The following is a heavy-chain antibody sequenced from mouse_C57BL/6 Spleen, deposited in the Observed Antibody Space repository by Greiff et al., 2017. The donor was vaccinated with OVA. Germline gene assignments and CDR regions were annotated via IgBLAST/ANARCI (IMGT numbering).Heavy chain of an antibody. V-gene: IGHV5-17*01. CDR1: GFTFSDYG. D-gene: IGHD1-1*01. J-gene: IGHJ1*03. CDR2: ISSGSSSI. CDR3: ARGGTYTVVSGYFDV. Sequence: DVMLVESGGGLVKPGGSLKLSCAASGFTFSDYGMHWVRQAPEKRLEWVAYISSGSSSIYYEDKVKGVFTITRDKARNTLFLHMTSLRSEDTAMYNCARGGTYTVVSGYFDVWGTGTTVTGSS.